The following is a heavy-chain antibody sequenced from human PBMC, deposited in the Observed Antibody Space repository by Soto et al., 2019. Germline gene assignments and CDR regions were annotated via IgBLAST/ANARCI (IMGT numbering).Heavy chain of an antibody. V-gene: IGHV3-30*18. Sequence: GSLRLSCAASGFTFSSYGMHWVRQAPGKGLEWVAVISYDGSNKYYADSVKGRFTISRDNSKNTLYLQMNSLRAEDTAVYYCAKDLYTGSRYYFDYWGQGTLVTVSS. D-gene: IGHD1-1*01. J-gene: IGHJ4*02. CDR3: AKDLYTGSRYYFDY. CDR2: ISYDGSNK. CDR1: GFTFSSYG.